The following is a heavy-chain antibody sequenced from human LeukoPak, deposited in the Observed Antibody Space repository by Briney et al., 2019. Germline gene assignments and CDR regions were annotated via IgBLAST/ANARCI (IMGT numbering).Heavy chain of an antibody. V-gene: IGHV3-33*01. Sequence: GRALRLSCSASGFAFSNYGVHWVRQAPGKGLEGVAVIWYDGSYKYYADSVKGRFTISRDNSKNTLYLQMNRLRAEDTAVYYCAREYFYDSSGYSDAFDLWGQGTMVTVSS. CDR1: GFAFSNYG. D-gene: IGHD3-22*01. J-gene: IGHJ3*01. CDR2: IWYDGSYK. CDR3: AREYFYDSSGYSDAFDL.